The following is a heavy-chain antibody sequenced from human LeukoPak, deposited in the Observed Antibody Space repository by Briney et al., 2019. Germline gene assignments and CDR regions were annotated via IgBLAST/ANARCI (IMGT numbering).Heavy chain of an antibody. V-gene: IGHV3-33*01. CDR2: IWYDGNKK. J-gene: IGHJ4*02. Sequence: GGSLRLSCAASGSTFSMFGMRWVRQAPGRGLGWVVVIWYDGNKKYHADSVKGRFNISRNNSKNTLDLQMNNLRAEDTAVYYCARDRRREYYFDSSGYQDYWGQGTLVTVSS. CDR1: GSTFSMFG. CDR3: ARDRRREYYFDSSGYQDY. D-gene: IGHD3-22*01.